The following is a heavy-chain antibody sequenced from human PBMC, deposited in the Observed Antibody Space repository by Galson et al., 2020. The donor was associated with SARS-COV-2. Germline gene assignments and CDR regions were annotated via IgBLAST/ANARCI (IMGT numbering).Heavy chain of an antibody. CDR1: GFTFSSYG. J-gene: IGHJ4*02. V-gene: IGHV3-30*18. CDR3: ANARRWLQLPGFDY. Sequence: SCAASGFTFSSYGMHWVRQAPGKGLEWVAVISYDGSNKYYADSVKGRFTISRDNSKNTLYLQMNSLRAEDTAVYYCANARRWLQLPGFDYWGQGTLVTVSS. D-gene: IGHD5-12*01. CDR2: ISYDGSNK.